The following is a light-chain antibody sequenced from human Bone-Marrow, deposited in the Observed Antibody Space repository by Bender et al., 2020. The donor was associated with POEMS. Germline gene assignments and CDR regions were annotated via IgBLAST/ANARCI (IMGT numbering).Light chain of an antibody. CDR1: DSNFGGNN. CDR3: CSFAGSLVV. Sequence: QSVLTQPPSASGTPGQSVIISCSGTDSNFGGNNVNWYQHLPGTAPRLVVYSNYQRPSGVPARFSGSKSGNTASLTISGLRADDEADYYCCSFAGSLVVFGGGTKLTVL. V-gene: IGLV1-44*01. J-gene: IGLJ2*01. CDR2: SNY.